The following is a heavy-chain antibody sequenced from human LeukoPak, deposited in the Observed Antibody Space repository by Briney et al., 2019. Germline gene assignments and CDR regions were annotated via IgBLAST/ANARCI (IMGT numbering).Heavy chain of an antibody. D-gene: IGHD4-17*01. J-gene: IGHJ4*02. CDR1: GFTVSSNY. CDR3: ASQTTLKYYFAY. Sequence: GSLRLSCAASGFTVSSNYMSWVRQAPGKGLEWVSVIYSGGSTYYADSVKGRFTISRDNSKNTLYLQVNSLRAEDTAVYYCASQTTLKYYFAYWGQGTLVTVSS. CDR2: IYSGGST. V-gene: IGHV3-53*01.